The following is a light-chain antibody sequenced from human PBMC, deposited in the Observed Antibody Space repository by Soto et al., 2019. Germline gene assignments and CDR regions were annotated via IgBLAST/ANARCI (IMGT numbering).Light chain of an antibody. CDR3: SSYERSGAYV. CDR1: SGDVGGHNA. J-gene: IGLJ1*01. CDR2: DVY. Sequence: QSALTQPASVSGSPGQSITLSCTGTSGDVGGHNAVSWYQQHPGKAPKLLIYDVYNRPSGASNRFSGSKSGNTASLTISGLPAEDDADYYCSSYERSGAYVFGTGTKLTVL. V-gene: IGLV2-14*03.